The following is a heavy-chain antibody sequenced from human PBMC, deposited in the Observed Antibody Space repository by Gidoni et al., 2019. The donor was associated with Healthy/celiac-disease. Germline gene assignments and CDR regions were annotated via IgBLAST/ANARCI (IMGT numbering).Heavy chain of an antibody. J-gene: IGHJ4*02. CDR3: ARSPWTSSSTYDY. CDR2: IIPILGIA. V-gene: IGHV1-69*04. CDR1: GGTFSSYA. Sequence: QVQLVQSGAEVKKPGSSVTVSCKASGGTFSSYAISWVRQAPGQGLEWMGRIIPILGIANYAQKFQGRVTITADKSTSTAYMELSSLRSEDTAVYYCARSPWTSSSTYDYWGQGTLVTVSS. D-gene: IGHD6-13*01.